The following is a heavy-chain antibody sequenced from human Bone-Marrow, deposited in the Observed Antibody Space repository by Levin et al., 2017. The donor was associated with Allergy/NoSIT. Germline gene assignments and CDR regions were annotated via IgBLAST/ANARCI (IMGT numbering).Heavy chain of an antibody. CDR2: TYYSGTT. Sequence: TLSLTCTVSGGSISSGNYYWTWIRQPPEKGPEWIGYTYYSGTTYFNPSLKTRLLISVDTSENQFALKLTSVTAADTAVYYCAREKDGFFDSWGQGTLVTVSS. D-gene: IGHD5-24*01. J-gene: IGHJ4*02. CDR1: GGSISSGNYY. CDR3: AREKDGFFDS. V-gene: IGHV4-30-4*01.